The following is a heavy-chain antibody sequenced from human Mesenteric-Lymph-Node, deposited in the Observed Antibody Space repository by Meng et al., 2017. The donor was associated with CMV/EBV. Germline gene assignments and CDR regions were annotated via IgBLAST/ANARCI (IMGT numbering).Heavy chain of an antibody. CDR3: AREEYSGSIDY. J-gene: IGHJ4*02. V-gene: IGHV1-2*02. CDR1: GYNFIDYY. CDR2: INPNSGVA. D-gene: IGHD1-26*01. Sequence: ASVKVSCKASGYNFIDYYVHWVRQAPGQGLEWMGWINPNSGVADYAQSFQGRVTMTTDTSISTGYMELSRLTSDDTAVYYCAREEYSGSIDYWGQGALVTVSS.